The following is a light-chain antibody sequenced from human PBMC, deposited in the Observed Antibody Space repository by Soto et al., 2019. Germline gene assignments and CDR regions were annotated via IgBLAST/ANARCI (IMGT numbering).Light chain of an antibody. J-gene: IGKJ4*01. CDR3: QQYHSYSLT. CDR1: QSISNW. Sequence: DIQMTQSPSTLSASVGDRVTITCRASQSISNWLAWYQQKPGKAPKLLIYKASSLEGGVPSRFSGSGSVTEFTLTISSLQPDDFATYYCQQYHSYSLTFGGGTKVDIK. V-gene: IGKV1-5*03. CDR2: KAS.